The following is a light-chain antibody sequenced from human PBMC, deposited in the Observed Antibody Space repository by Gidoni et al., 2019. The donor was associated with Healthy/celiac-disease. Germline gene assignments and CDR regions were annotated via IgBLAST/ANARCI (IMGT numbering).Light chain of an antibody. CDR3: QSYDSSLSGVV. Sequence: QSVLTQPPSVSGAPGPRVTIPCTGSSSNIGAGYDVHWYQPLPGTAPKLLIYGNSNRPSGVPDRFSGSKSGTSASLAITGLQAEDEADYYCQSYDSSLSGVVFGGGTKLTVL. V-gene: IGLV1-40*01. J-gene: IGLJ2*01. CDR1: SSNIGAGYD. CDR2: GNS.